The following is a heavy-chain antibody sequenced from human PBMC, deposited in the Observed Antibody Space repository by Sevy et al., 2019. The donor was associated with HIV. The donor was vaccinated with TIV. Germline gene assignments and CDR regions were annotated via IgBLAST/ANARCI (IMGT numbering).Heavy chain of an antibody. CDR3: AKSRAAGTTFDY. V-gene: IGHV3-23*01. D-gene: IGHD6-13*01. J-gene: IGHJ4*02. Sequence: GGSLRLSCAASGFTFSSYAMSWVRQAPGKGLEWVSAISGSGGSTCYADSVKGRFTISRDNSKNTLYLQMNSLRAEDTAVYYCAKSRAAGTTFDYWGQGTLVTVSS. CDR1: GFTFSSYA. CDR2: ISGSGGST.